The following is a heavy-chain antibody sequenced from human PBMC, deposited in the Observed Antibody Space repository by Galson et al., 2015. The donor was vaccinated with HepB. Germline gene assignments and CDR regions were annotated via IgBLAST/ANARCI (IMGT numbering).Heavy chain of an antibody. Sequence: SLRLSCAASGFTFSSYAMHWVRQAPGKGLEWVAVISYDGSNKYYADSVKGRFTISRDNSKNTLYLQMNSLRAEDTAVYYCSGSDRYDPDAFDIWGQGTMVTVSS. CDR1: GFTFSSYA. V-gene: IGHV3-30*04. CDR3: SGSDRYDPDAFDI. CDR2: ISYDGSNK. D-gene: IGHD2-21*02. J-gene: IGHJ3*02.